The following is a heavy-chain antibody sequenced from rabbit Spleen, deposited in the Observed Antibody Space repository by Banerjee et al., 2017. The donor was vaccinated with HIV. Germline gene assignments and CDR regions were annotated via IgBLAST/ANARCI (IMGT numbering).Heavy chain of an antibody. Sequence: QSLEESGGGLVKPGGTLTLTCKASGFTFSSSYWICWVRQAPGKGLEWIGCIKSGSSGNTYCASWAKGRFTITRSTSLNTVTLQMTSLTAADTATYFCARDYTYGVAGSAGATYYGMDLWGQGTLVTVS. CDR3: ARDYTYGVAGSAGATYYGMDL. CDR2: IKSGSSGNT. J-gene: IGHJ6*01. D-gene: IGHD6-1*01. V-gene: IGHV1S40*01. CDR1: GFTFSSSYW.